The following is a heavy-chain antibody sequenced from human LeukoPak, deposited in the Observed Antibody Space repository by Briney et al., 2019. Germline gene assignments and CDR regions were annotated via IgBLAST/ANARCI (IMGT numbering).Heavy chain of an antibody. D-gene: IGHD1-14*01. CDR1: GGSISSYY. V-gene: IGHV4-59*01. CDR2: IYYSGST. CDR3: ARGPDNREYYFDY. J-gene: IGHJ4*02. Sequence: SETLSLTCTVSGGSISSYYWSWIRQPPGKGLEWIGYIYYSGSTNYNPSLKSRVTISVDTSKNQFSLKLSSVTAADTAVYYCARGPDNREYYFDYWGQGTLVTVSS.